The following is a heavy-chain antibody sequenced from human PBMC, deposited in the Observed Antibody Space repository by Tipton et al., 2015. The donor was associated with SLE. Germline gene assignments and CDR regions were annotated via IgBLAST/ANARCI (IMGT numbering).Heavy chain of an antibody. Sequence: TLSLTCTLSGGSFNDYYWTWLRQTPGTGLEWIGYVYHSGSTNYNPSLKSRVTISIDTSKHQFSLKLTSVTAADTAVYYCARAGGLPPWYMDVWGTGTTVPVSS. CDR3: ARAGGLPPWYMDV. J-gene: IGHJ6*03. V-gene: IGHV4-59*13. D-gene: IGHD1-26*01. CDR2: VYHSGST. CDR1: GGSFNDYY.